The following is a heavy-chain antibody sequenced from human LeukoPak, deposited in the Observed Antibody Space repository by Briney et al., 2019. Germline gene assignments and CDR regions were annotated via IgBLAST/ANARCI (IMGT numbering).Heavy chain of an antibody. Sequence: PGGSLRLSCAASGFTFSSYGMHWVRQAPGKGLEWVAVISYDGSNKYYADSVKGRFTISRDDSKKKLYLQMNSLRAEDTAVYYCARDLRAGDILTGYHGVDYWGQGTLVTVSS. D-gene: IGHD3-9*01. CDR3: ARDLRAGDILTGYHGVDY. J-gene: IGHJ4*02. CDR2: ISYDGSNK. V-gene: IGHV3-30*03. CDR1: GFTFSSYG.